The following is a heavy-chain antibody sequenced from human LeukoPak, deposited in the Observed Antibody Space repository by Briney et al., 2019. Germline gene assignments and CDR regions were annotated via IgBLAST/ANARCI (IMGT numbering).Heavy chain of an antibody. D-gene: IGHD3-3*01. J-gene: IGHJ6*03. V-gene: IGHV4-34*01. CDR3: ARVSSLRFLEWLRNLYYYYYMDV. CDR1: GGSFSGYY. CDR2: INHSGST. Sequence: SETLSLTCAVYGGSFSGYYWSWIRQPPGKGLEWIGEINHSGSTNYNPSLKSRVTISVDTSKNQFSLRLSSVTAADTAVYYCARVSSLRFLEWLRNLYYYYYMDVWGKGTTVTVSS.